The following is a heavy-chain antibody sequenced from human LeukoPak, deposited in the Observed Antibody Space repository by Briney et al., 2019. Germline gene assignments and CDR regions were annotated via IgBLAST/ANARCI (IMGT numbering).Heavy chain of an antibody. D-gene: IGHD5-18*01. Sequence: SETLSLTCTVSRGSISGYYCNWIRQPPGKGLEWIGYIYSSGSTNYNPSLKSRVTISVDTSKNQFSLKLSSVTAADTAVYYCARDLGSSGYSYGPFDYWGQGTLVTVSS. CDR2: IYSSGST. CDR3: ARDLGSSGYSYGPFDY. V-gene: IGHV4-59*01. CDR1: RGSISGYY. J-gene: IGHJ4*02.